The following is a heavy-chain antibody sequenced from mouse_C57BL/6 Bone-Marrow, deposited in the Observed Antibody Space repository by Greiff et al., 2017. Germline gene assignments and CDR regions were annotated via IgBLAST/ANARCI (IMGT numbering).Heavy chain of an antibody. CDR1: GYTFTSYW. CDR2: IDPSDSYT. Sequence: VQLQQPGAELVMPGASVKLSCKASGYTFTSYWMHWVKQRPGQGLEWIGEIDPSDSYTNYNQKFKGKSTLTVDKSSSTAYMQLSSLTSEDSAVYYCTYYYGSSPFDYWGQGTTLTVSS. D-gene: IGHD1-1*01. J-gene: IGHJ2*01. CDR3: TYYYGSSPFDY. V-gene: IGHV1-69*01.